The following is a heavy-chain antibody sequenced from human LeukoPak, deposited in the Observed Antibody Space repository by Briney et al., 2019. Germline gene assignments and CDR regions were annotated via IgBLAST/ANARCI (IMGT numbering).Heavy chain of an antibody. D-gene: IGHD6-6*01. CDR3: AKYQEASSRRFDY. J-gene: IGHJ4*02. CDR2: YSSRGTTT. Sequence: GGPLRLSCAASGFTFSSYNMNWVRQAPGKGLEWVAVYSSRGTTTYYADSVKGRFTISRDNSKNTLYLEMSDLRAEDTAVYYCAKYQEASSRRFDYWGQGTLVTVSS. V-gene: IGHV3-23*01. CDR1: GFTFSSYN.